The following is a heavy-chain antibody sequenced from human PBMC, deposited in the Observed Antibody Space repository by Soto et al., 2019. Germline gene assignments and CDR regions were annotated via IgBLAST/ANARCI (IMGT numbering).Heavy chain of an antibody. CDR3: ARGDHGFDY. CDR1: GGSVSSGSYY. CDR2: IYYSGST. V-gene: IGHV4-61*01. Sequence: PSETLSLTCTVSGGSVSSGSYYWSWIRQPPGKGLEWIGYIYYSGSTNYNPSLKSRVTISVDTSKNQFSLKLSSVTAADTAVYYCARGDHGFDYWGQGTLVTV. J-gene: IGHJ4*02.